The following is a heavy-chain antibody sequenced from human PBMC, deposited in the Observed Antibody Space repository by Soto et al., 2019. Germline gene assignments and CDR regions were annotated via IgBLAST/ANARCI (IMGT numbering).Heavy chain of an antibody. V-gene: IGHV3-30*18. D-gene: IGHD6-13*01. CDR1: GFTFSNNG. CDR2: ISYEGSEK. J-gene: IGHJ4*02. Sequence: QVHLVESGGGVVQPGRSLRLSCAASGFTFSNNGMHWVRQAPGKGLEWMGVISYEGSEKYYAGYVKGRFTISSDNSKNTLDLQMDTLRAEDTAIYFCVKAKGAAAGFDYWGQGILVTVSS. CDR3: VKAKGAAAGFDY.